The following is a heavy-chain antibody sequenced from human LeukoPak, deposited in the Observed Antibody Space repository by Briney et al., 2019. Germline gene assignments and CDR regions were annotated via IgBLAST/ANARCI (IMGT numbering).Heavy chain of an antibody. CDR1: GGTFNNYD. Sequence: GASVKVSCKASGGTFNNYDISWVRQAPGQGLEWMGGIIPIFGTANYAQKFQGRVTITADTSTSTAYMELSSLRSEDTAVYYCVRGVVVAATEGFDYWGQGTLVTVSS. CDR3: VRGVVVAATEGFDY. J-gene: IGHJ4*02. V-gene: IGHV1-69*06. CDR2: IIPIFGTA. D-gene: IGHD2-15*01.